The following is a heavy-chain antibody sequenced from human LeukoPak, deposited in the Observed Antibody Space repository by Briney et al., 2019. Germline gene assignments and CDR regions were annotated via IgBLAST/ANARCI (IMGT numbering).Heavy chain of an antibody. V-gene: IGHV3-23*01. CDR1: GFTFSSYG. CDR3: AKGGAVSSKSITMIRGTRRYYYYMDV. D-gene: IGHD3-10*01. Sequence: GGSLRLSCGASGFTFSSYGMSWVRQAPGKGLEWVSSISDSGDRAFYADSVKGRFTISRDNSKNTLFLQVNSLRAEDTAVYYCAKGGAVSSKSITMIRGTRRYYYYMDVWGKGTTVTISS. J-gene: IGHJ6*03. CDR2: ISDSGDRA.